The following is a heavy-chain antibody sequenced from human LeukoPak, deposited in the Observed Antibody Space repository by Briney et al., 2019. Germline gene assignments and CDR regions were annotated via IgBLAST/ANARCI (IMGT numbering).Heavy chain of an antibody. D-gene: IGHD4-11*01. V-gene: IGHV4-39*07. CDR1: GGSISGSTSY. CDR3: ARDHYINWFDP. J-gene: IGHJ5*02. Sequence: SETLSLTCTVSGGSISGSTSYWGWIRQSPGKGLEWIGLLNYSGTTYYNPSFKSRVSISIDRSRTQFSLKLSSVTAADTAVYYCARDHYINWFDPWGQGTLVTVSS. CDR2: LNYSGTT.